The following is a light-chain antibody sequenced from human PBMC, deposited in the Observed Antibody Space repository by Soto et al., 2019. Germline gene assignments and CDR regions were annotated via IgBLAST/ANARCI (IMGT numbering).Light chain of an antibody. J-gene: IGKJ2*01. CDR3: QQYNNWYT. CDR1: QSISNW. CDR2: GAS. V-gene: IGKV1-5*01. Sequence: DIPMTQSPSTLSASVGDRVTITCRTSQSISNWLAWYQQKPGKAPKLLISGASSLESGVPSRFSGSGSGTEFTLTISSLQSEDFAVYYCQQYNNWYTFGQGTKLEIK.